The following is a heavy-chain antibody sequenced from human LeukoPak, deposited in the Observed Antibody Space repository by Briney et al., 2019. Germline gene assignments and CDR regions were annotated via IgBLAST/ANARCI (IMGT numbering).Heavy chain of an antibody. CDR3: ARDAPDHGDYFGLNDY. J-gene: IGHJ4*02. CDR2: IIPIFGIA. D-gene: IGHD4-17*01. Sequence: GASVKVSCKASGGTFSSYAISWVRQAPGQGLEWMGRIIPIFGIANYAQKFQGRVTITADKSTSTAYMELSSLRSEDTAVYYCARDAPDHGDYFGLNDYWGQGTLVTVSS. V-gene: IGHV1-69*04. CDR1: GGTFSSYA.